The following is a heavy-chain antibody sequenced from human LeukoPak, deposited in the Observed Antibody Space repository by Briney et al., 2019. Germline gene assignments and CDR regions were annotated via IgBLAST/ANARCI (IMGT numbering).Heavy chain of an antibody. V-gene: IGHV4-4*07. CDR2: VYPSGST. Sequence: PSETLSLTCTVSGGSISSYCWSWIRQPAGKGLEWIGRVYPSGSTNYNPSLKSRVTISIDKSKNQFSLKLTSVTAADTAVYYCARDRSGYSEYYFDYWGQGTLDTVSS. J-gene: IGHJ4*02. CDR3: ARDRSGYSEYYFDY. D-gene: IGHD5-12*01. CDR1: GGSISSYC.